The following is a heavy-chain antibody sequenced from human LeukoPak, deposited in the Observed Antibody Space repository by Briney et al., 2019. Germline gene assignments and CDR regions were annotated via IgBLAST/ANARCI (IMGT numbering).Heavy chain of an antibody. CDR1: GGTFSSYA. D-gene: IGHD1-26*01. J-gene: IGHJ4*02. V-gene: IGHV1-69*13. Sequence: GASVKVSCKASGGTFSSYAISWVRQAPGQGLEWMGGIIPIFGTANYAQKFQGRVTITADESTSTAYMELSSLRAEDTAIYYCARDNYSGSRYFDHWGQGTLVTVSS. CDR2: IIPIFGTA. CDR3: ARDNYSGSRYFDH.